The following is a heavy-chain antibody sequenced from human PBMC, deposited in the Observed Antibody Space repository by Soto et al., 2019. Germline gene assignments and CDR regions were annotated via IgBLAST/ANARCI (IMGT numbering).Heavy chain of an antibody. J-gene: IGHJ6*02. CDR3: AKSLRFGELLSYYYYYGMDV. CDR2: ISGSGGST. CDR1: GFTFSSYA. Sequence: GSLRLSCAASGFTFSSYAMSWVRQAPGEGLEWVSAISGSGGSTYYADSVKGRFTISRDNSKNTLYLQMNSLRAEDTAVYYCAKSLRFGELLSYYYYYGMDVWGQGTTVTVSS. V-gene: IGHV3-23*01. D-gene: IGHD3-10*01.